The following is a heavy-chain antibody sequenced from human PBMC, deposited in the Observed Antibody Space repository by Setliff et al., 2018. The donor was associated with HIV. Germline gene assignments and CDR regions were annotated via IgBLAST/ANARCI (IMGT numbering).Heavy chain of an antibody. Sequence: TLSLTCAVSGYSISSGYSWGWIRQPPGKGLEWIGSIYHSGSTYYNPSLKSRVTISVDTSKNQFSLKLSSVTAADTAMYYCARLTTVGAFDIWGQGTMVTVSS. V-gene: IGHV4-38-2*01. D-gene: IGHD1-1*01. J-gene: IGHJ3*02. CDR1: GYSISSGYS. CDR3: ARLTTVGAFDI. CDR2: IYHSGST.